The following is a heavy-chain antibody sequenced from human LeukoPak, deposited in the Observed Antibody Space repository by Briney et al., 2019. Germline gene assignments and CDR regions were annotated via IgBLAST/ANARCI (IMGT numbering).Heavy chain of an antibody. CDR3: ARDSAIFGVVIKGDDWEYFQH. D-gene: IGHD3-3*01. CDR2: INPNSGGT. Sequence: ASVKVSCKASGYTFTGYYMHWVRQAPGQGLEWMGWINPNSGGTNYAQKFQGRVTMTRDTSISTAYMELSRLRSDDTAVYYCARDSAIFGVVIKGDDWEYFQHWGQGTLVTVSS. CDR1: GYTFTGYY. J-gene: IGHJ1*01. V-gene: IGHV1-2*02.